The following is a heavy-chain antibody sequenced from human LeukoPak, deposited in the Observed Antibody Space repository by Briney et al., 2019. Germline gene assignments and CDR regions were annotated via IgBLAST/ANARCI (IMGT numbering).Heavy chain of an antibody. CDR1: GFTFSSYG. Sequence: GGSLRLSCAASGFTFSSYGMHWVRQAPGKGLEWVAVISYDGSNKYYADSAKGRFTISRDNSKNTLYLQMSTLRVEDTAVYYCAKARGMTTVTSIDYWGQGTLVTVSS. D-gene: IGHD4-17*01. CDR2: ISYDGSNK. J-gene: IGHJ4*02. CDR3: AKARGMTTVTSIDY. V-gene: IGHV3-30*18.